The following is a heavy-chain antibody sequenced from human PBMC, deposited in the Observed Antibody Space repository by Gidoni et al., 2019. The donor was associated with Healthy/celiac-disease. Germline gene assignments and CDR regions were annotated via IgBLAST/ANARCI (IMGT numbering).Heavy chain of an antibody. Sequence: QVQLVQSGAEVKKPGASVKVSCKASGYTFTGYYMHWVRPAPGQGLEWMGWINPNIGGTNYAQKFQGWVTMTRDTSISTAYMELSRLRSDDTAVYYCARAHTSGAGANGDYWGQGTLVTVSS. D-gene: IGHD6-19*01. V-gene: IGHV1-2*04. J-gene: IGHJ4*02. CDR1: GYTFTGYY. CDR2: INPNIGGT. CDR3: ARAHTSGAGANGDY.